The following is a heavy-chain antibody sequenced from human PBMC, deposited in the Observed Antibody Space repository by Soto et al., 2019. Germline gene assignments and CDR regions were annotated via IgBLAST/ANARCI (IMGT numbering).Heavy chain of an antibody. CDR3: ARGRLISLYYFDY. D-gene: IGHD2-15*01. Sequence: EVQLVESGGGLVQPGGSLRLSCAASGFTFSNYDMHWVRQVTGKGLEWVATIGTAGDTYYPGSVKGRFTISRENAKNSLYLQMNSLTAEDTAVYYCARGRLISLYYFDYWGQGTLVTVSS. CDR1: GFTFSNYD. CDR2: IGTAGDT. V-gene: IGHV3-13*01. J-gene: IGHJ4*02.